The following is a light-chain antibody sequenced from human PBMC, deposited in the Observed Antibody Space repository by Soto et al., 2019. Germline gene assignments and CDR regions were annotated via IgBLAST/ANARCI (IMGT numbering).Light chain of an antibody. Sequence: DIQMTQSPSSLSASVGDRVTITCRASQSISSYLNGYQQKPGKAPKLLIYAASSLQSGVPSKFSGSGSGTDFTLTISSLPPEDFATYYCQQSYSTPPEYTFGQGTKVDIK. CDR3: QQSYSTPPEYT. CDR2: AAS. CDR1: QSISSY. V-gene: IGKV1-39*01. J-gene: IGKJ2*01.